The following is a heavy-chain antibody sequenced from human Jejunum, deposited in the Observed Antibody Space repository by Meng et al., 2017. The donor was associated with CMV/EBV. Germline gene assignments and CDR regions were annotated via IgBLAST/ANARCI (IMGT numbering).Heavy chain of an antibody. CDR3: ARMPYGDYEPFDY. V-gene: IGHV5-51*01. Sequence: SGYRCGSYWVAWVGQLAGKSQECMGFLYPGDSDIRYSPSFQGQVTMSLDRSISTAYLQWNSLKASDTAMYYCARMPYGDYEPFDYWGQGALVTVSS. CDR2: LYPGDSDI. J-gene: IGHJ4*02. D-gene: IGHD4-17*01. CDR1: GYRCGSYW.